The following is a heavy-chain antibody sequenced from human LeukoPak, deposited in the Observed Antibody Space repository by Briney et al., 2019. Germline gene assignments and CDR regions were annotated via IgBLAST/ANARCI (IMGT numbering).Heavy chain of an antibody. Sequence: ASVKVSCKASGYTSTGYYMHWVRQAPGQGLEWMGWINPNSGGTNYAQKFQGRVTMTRDTSISTAYMELSRLRSDDTAVYYCARGRYSGSYYDWFDPWGQGTLVTVSS. D-gene: IGHD1-26*01. V-gene: IGHV1-2*02. CDR3: ARGRYSGSYYDWFDP. J-gene: IGHJ5*02. CDR1: GYTSTGYY. CDR2: INPNSGGT.